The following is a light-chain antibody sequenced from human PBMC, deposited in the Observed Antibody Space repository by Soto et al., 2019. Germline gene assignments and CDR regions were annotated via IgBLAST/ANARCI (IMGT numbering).Light chain of an antibody. V-gene: IGLV7-46*01. J-gene: IGLJ2*01. Sequence: QAVVTQEPSLTVSPGGTVTLTCGSSTGAVTSGHYAYWLQQKPGQAPRTLIYDTDNKHSWTPARFSGSLLGGKAALTLSGAQPEDEADYYCLLSYSGSRVFGGGTKLTVL. CDR1: TGAVTSGHY. CDR2: DTD. CDR3: LLSYSGSRV.